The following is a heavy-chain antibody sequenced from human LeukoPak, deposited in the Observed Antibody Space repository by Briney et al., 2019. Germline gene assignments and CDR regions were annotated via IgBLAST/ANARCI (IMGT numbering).Heavy chain of an antibody. CDR3: ARLEIVVEYYYYGMDV. CDR2: MNPNSGNT. V-gene: IGHV1-8*03. J-gene: IGHJ6*02. Sequence: GASVKDSCKASGYTFTSYDINWVRQATGQGLEWMGWMNPNSGNTGYAQKFQGRVTITRNTSISTAYMELSSLRSEDTAVYYCARLEIVVEYYYYGMDVWGQGTTVTVSS. CDR1: GYTFTSYD. D-gene: IGHD3-22*01.